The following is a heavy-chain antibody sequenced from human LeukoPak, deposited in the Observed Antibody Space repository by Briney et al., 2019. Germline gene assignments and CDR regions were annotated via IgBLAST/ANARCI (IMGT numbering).Heavy chain of an antibody. D-gene: IGHD1-26*01. CDR1: GGSISSYH. J-gene: IGHJ5*02. V-gene: IGHV4-4*07. CDR2: IYTSGST. CDR3: ARTVGATGGSGWFDP. Sequence: SETLSLTCSVSGGSISSYHWSWIRQPAGKGLEWIGRIYTSGSTNYNPSLKSRVTMSVDTSKNQFSLKLSSVTAADTALYYCARTVGATGGSGWFDPWGQGTLVTVSS.